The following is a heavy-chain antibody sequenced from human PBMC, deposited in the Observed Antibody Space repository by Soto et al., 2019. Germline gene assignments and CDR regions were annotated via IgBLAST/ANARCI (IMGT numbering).Heavy chain of an antibody. D-gene: IGHD3-10*01. CDR2: IRSKANNYAT. J-gene: IGHJ4*02. Sequence: EVQLVESGGGLVQPGGSLKLSCAASGFTFSGAAMHWVRQASGKGLEWVGRIRSKANNYATEYAASVKGRFTISRDESTKMAYLQMNNLTTEDTAVYYCGMSGLVRGIIAEHYWGQGTLVTVSS. V-gene: IGHV3-73*01. CDR1: GFTFSGAA. CDR3: GMSGLVRGIIAEHY.